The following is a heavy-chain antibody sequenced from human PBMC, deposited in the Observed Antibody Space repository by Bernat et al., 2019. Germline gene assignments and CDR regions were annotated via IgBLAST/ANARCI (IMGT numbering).Heavy chain of an antibody. D-gene: IGHD4-17*01. V-gene: IGHV4-59*01. CDR2: IYYSGST. CDR1: GGSISSYY. J-gene: IGHJ5*02. CDR3: ARSDYGDPFGRFDP. Sequence: QVQLQESGPGLVKPSETLSLTCTVPGGSISSYYWSWIRQPPGKGLEWIGYIYYSGSTNYNPSLKSRVTISVDTSKNQFSLKLSSVTAADTAVYYCARSDYGDPFGRFDPWGQGTLVTVSS.